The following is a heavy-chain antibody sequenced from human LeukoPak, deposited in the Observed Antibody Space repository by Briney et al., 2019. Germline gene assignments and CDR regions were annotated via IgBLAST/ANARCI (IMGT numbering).Heavy chain of an antibody. CDR3: AKDNSWLPYDY. J-gene: IGHJ4*02. D-gene: IGHD6-19*01. CDR1: GFTFRSYG. Sequence: GGTLRLSCAASGFTFRSYGMNWVRQAPGKGLEWVSAISGSGGTTYYADSVKGRFTISRDNSKNTLYLQMNSLRAEDTAVYYCAKDNSWLPYDYWGQGTLVTVSS. V-gene: IGHV3-23*01. CDR2: ISGSGGTT.